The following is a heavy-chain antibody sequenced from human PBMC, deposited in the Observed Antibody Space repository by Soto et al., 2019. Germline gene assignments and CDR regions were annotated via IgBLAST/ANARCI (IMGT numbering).Heavy chain of an antibody. Sequence: QVQLVQSGAEVKKPGASVKVSCKASGYTFTIYGISWVRQAPGQGLEWMGWISAYNGNTNYAQKLQGRVTMTTDTSTSTAYMELRSMRSDDTAVYYCARAYKELWLHNWFDPWGQGTLVTVSS. CDR1: GYTFTIYG. V-gene: IGHV1-18*01. D-gene: IGHD5-12*01. J-gene: IGHJ5*02. CDR3: ARAYKELWLHNWFDP. CDR2: ISAYNGNT.